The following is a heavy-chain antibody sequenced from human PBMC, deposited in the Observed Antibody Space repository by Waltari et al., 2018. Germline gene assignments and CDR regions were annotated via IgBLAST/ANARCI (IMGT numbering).Heavy chain of an antibody. D-gene: IGHD1-1*01. CDR2: IDPSDSYT. CDR1: GYDFSTYW. J-gene: IGHJ6*03. Sequence: EVQLVQSGAEVKKPGVSLRISCEGSGYDFSTYWITWVRHMPGKGLEWMGRIDPSDSYTNYSPSFRGHVTISVDRSISTAYIQWSGLRASDTAIYYCARTSTRDFYYMDVWGKGTTVTVSS. V-gene: IGHV5-10-1*01. CDR3: ARTSTRDFYYMDV.